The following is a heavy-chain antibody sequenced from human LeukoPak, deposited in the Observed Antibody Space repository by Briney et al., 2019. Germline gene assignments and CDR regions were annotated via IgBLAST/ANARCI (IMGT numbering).Heavy chain of an antibody. Sequence: ASETVSCKASGYTFTSYAMHWVRQAPGQRLEWMGWINAGNGNTKYSQKFQGRVTITRDTSASTAYMELSSLRSEDTAVYYCAMHVDTAMVFDYWGRGTLVTVSS. CDR1: GYTFTSYA. CDR3: AMHVDTAMVFDY. V-gene: IGHV1-3*01. CDR2: INAGNGNT. J-gene: IGHJ4*02. D-gene: IGHD5-18*01.